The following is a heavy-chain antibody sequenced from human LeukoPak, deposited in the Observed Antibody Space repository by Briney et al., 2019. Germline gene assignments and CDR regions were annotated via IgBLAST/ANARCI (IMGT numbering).Heavy chain of an antibody. CDR3: AKLLVQYYYDSGTYFPYYYGMDV. Sequence: GGSLRLSCAASGFPFNNYAMSWVRQAPGEGLEWVSGISGRGITTYYADSVKGRFTISRDNSKNTLYLQMNSLRAEDTAVYYCAKLLVQYYYDSGTYFPYYYGMDVWGQGTTVTVSS. CDR2: ISGRGITT. CDR1: GFPFNNYA. J-gene: IGHJ6*02. V-gene: IGHV3-23*01. D-gene: IGHD3-10*01.